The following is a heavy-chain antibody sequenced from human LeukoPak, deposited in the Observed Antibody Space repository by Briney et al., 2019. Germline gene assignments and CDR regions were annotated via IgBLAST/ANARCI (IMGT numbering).Heavy chain of an antibody. CDR2: ISAYNGNT. V-gene: IGHV1-18*04. CDR1: GYTFTSYY. CDR3: ARRDYGDYVYSFDI. Sequence: ASVKVSCKASGYTFTSYYMHWVRQAPGQGLEWMGWISAYNGNTNYAQKLQGRVTMTTDTSTSTAYMELRSLRSDDTAVYYCARRDYGDYVYSFDIWGQGTMVTVSS. J-gene: IGHJ3*02. D-gene: IGHD4-17*01.